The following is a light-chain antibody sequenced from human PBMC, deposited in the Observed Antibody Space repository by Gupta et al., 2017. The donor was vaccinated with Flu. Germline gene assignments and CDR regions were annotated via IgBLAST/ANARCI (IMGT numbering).Light chain of an antibody. Sequence: GERGTLSCRASQSIGSSLAWYQQTPGQAPRLLISGASTRATGVPDRFSAWGFGTDFTLTISNLQSEDFAVYFCQQYNRWPRTFGQGTNVEIK. CDR2: GAS. V-gene: IGKV3-15*01. J-gene: IGKJ1*01. CDR3: QQYNRWPRT. CDR1: QSIGSS.